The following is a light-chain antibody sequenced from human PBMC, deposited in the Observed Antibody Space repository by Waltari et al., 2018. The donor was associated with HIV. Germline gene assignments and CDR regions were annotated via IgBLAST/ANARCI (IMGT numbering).Light chain of an antibody. Sequence: TQSPLSISVTVGPPAAISCKSKQSLAFRDGTSYLFWYHQRPGHPHRRLLYQVSHRDSGVPGRITGSGSDTDFTLRISRVEAEDAGFYFCMQATSWSHTFVQRTELQI. J-gene: IGKJ2*01. CDR2: QVS. CDR1: QSLAFRDGTSY. CDR3: MQATSWSHT. V-gene: IGKV2-30*01.